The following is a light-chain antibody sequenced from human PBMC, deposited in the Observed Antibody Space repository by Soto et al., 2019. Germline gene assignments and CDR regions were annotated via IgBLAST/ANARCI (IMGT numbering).Light chain of an antibody. V-gene: IGKV1-5*01. CDR3: QQYNSYSGT. Sequence: DIQMTQSPSTLSASVGDRVTITCRSSQSISSWLAWYQQKPGKAPKLLIYDASSLESGVPSRFSGSGSGTEFTLTISSLQPDDFATYYCQQYNSYSGTFGQGTKV. J-gene: IGKJ1*01. CDR1: QSISSW. CDR2: DAS.